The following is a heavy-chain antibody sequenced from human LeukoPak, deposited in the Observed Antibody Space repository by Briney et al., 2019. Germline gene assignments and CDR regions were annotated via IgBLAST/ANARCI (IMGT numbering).Heavy chain of an antibody. D-gene: IGHD5-24*01. J-gene: IGHJ4*02. CDR1: GGTFSSYA. CDR2: IIPIFGTA. Sequence: SVKVSCKAPGGTFSSYAISWVRQAPGQGLEWMGGIIPIFGTANYAQKFQGRVTITTDESTSTAYMELSSLRSEDTAVYYCATGGDGYNLFDYWGQGTLVTVSS. V-gene: IGHV1-69*05. CDR3: ATGGDGYNLFDY.